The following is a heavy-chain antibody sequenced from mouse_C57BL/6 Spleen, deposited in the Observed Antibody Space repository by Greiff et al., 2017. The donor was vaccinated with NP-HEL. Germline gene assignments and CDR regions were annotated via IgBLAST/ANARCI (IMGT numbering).Heavy chain of an antibody. CDR1: GFTFSSYA. J-gene: IGHJ4*01. D-gene: IGHD1-1*01. CDR3: TRVDTTVVAYYYAMDY. Sequence: VESGEGLVKPGGSLKLSCAASGFTFSSYAMSWVRQTPEKRLEWVAYISSGGDYIYYADTVKGRFTISRDNARNTLYLQMSSLKSEDTAMYYCTRVDTTVVAYYYAMDYWGQGTSVTVSS. V-gene: IGHV5-9-1*02. CDR2: ISSGGDYI.